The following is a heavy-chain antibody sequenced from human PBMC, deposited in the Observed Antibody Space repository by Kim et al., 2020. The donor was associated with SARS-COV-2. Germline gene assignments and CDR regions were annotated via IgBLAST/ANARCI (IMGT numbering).Heavy chain of an antibody. Sequence: GNTKYSEKLQGRVTITRDPSASTAYMELSSLRSEDTAVYYCARDQGVGDYWGQGALVTVSS. CDR2: GNT. CDR3: ARDQGVGDY. J-gene: IGHJ4*02. V-gene: IGHV1-3*01. D-gene: IGHD1-26*01.